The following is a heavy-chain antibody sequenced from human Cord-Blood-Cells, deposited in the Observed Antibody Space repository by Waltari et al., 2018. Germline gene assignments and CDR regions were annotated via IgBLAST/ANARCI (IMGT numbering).Heavy chain of an antibody. V-gene: IGHV3-30*04. J-gene: IGHJ6*02. CDR1: GCTFSSYA. Sequence: QVQLVESGGGVVQPGRSRRLSCAASGCTFSSYAMPWVRQAPGKGLEWVAVISYDGSNKYYADSVKGRFTISRDNSKNTLYLQMNSLRAEDTAVYYCARRRAYYYYYGMDVWGQGTTVTVSS. CDR2: ISYDGSNK. CDR3: ARRRAYYYYYGMDV.